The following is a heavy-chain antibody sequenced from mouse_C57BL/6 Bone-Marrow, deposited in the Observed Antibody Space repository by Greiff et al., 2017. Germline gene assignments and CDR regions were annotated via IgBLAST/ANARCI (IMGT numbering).Heavy chain of an antibody. CDR1: GYTFTGYW. CDR2: ILPGSVST. Sequence: QVQLQQSGAELMKPGASVTLSCKATGYTFTGYWIAWVKQRPGHGLEWIGEILPGSVSTNYNEKFKGKDPFTADTSSNTAYMQLSSLTTEDSAIYYCAREGESDYDGAWFAYWGRGTLVTVSA. J-gene: IGHJ3*01. V-gene: IGHV1-9*01. D-gene: IGHD2-4*01. CDR3: AREGESDYDGAWFAY.